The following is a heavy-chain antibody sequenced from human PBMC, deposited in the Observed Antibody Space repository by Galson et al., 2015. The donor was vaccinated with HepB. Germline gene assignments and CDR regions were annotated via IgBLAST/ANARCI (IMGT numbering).Heavy chain of an antibody. CDR3: ASLYGDYFDS. CDR2: IYSSGIT. J-gene: IGHJ4*02. D-gene: IGHD4-17*01. Sequence: QPPGQGLEWIGKIYSSGITYYNPSLKSRITISMETSKNQFSLRLSSVTAADTAVYFCASLYGDYFDSWGQGTLVTVSS. V-gene: IGHV4-39*07.